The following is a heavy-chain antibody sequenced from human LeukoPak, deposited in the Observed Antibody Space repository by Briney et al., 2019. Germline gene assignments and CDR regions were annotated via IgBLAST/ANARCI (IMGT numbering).Heavy chain of an antibody. J-gene: IGHJ6*03. CDR2: MNPNSGNT. Sequence: ASVKVSCKASGYTFTSYDINWVRQATGQGLEWMGWMNPNSGNTGYAQKFQGRVTITRNTSISTAYIELSSLRSEDTAVCYCARGEVPAALYYYYYMDVWGKGTTVTVSS. CDR1: GYTFTSYD. CDR3: ARGEVPAALYYYYYMDV. D-gene: IGHD2-2*01. V-gene: IGHV1-8*03.